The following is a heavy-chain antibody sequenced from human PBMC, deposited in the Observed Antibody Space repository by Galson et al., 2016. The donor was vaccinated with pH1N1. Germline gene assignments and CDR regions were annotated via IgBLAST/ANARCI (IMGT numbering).Heavy chain of an antibody. V-gene: IGHV1-46*01. CDR2: IDPSNGGT. J-gene: IGHJ4*02. CDR3: ASVTTRTTGDY. CDR1: GYSLAKYY. Sequence: SVKVSCKASGYSLAKYYVHWVRQVPGQGLEWMGVIDPSNGGTIYAQKFQGRVTMTVDRPTSTVDMEVNRLRSEDTAIYYCASVTTRTTGDYWGQGTLVSVST. D-gene: IGHD3-22*01.